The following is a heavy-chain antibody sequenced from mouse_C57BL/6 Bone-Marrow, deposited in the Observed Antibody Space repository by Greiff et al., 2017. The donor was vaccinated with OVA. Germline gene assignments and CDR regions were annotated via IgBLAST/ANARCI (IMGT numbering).Heavy chain of an antibody. Sequence: VQLQQSGPELVKPGASVKISCKASGYAFSSSWMNWVKQRPGQGLEWIGYINPSSGYTKYNQKFKDKATLTADKSSSTAYMQLSSLTYEDSAVYYCARRYYYGSSYFDYWGQGTTLTVSS. J-gene: IGHJ2*01. D-gene: IGHD1-1*01. V-gene: IGHV1-7*01. CDR1: GYAFSSSW. CDR2: INPSSGYT. CDR3: ARRYYYGSSYFDY.